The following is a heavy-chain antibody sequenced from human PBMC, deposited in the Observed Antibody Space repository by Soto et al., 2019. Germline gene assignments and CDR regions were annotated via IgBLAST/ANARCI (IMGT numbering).Heavy chain of an antibody. CDR2: INHSGST. Sequence: QVQLQQWGAGLLKPSETLSLTCAVYGGSFSGYYWSWIRQPPGKGLEWIGEINHSGSTNYNPSLKSRVTISVDTSKHQFSLKLSSVTAADTAVYYCARSRVAATSPLDYWGQGTLVTVSS. D-gene: IGHD2-15*01. J-gene: IGHJ4*02. CDR3: ARSRVAATSPLDY. CDR1: GGSFSGYY. V-gene: IGHV4-34*01.